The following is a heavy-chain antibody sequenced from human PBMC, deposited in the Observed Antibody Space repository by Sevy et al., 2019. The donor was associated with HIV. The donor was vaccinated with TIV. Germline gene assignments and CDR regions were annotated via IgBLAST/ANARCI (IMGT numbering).Heavy chain of an antibody. CDR2: IKQDGSVK. CDR1: GFTFSSYW. CDR3: ARVGTMVRGVDGWFDP. V-gene: IGHV3-7*01. D-gene: IGHD3-10*01. J-gene: IGHJ5*02. Sequence: GGSLRLSCAASGFTFSSYWMSWVRQAPGKGLEWVANIKQDGSVKYYVDSVKGRFTISRDNAKNSLYLQMNSLRAEDTDVYYCARVGTMVRGVDGWFDPWGQGTLVTVSS.